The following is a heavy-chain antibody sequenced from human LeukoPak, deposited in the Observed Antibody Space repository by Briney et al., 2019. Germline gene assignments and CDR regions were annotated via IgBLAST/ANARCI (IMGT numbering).Heavy chain of an antibody. V-gene: IGHV4-38-2*02. D-gene: IGHD3-22*01. Sequence: PSETLSLTRSVSGYSISNGYYWAWIRQPPGKGLEWIGSIYKSGSTPYNPSLRSRVTISLDPTRNQFSLELRSVTAADTAVYYCARDRYHDTTGYYYDFDCWGQGTLVTVSS. CDR2: IYKSGST. CDR1: GYSISNGYY. CDR3: ARDRYHDTTGYYYDFDC. J-gene: IGHJ4*02.